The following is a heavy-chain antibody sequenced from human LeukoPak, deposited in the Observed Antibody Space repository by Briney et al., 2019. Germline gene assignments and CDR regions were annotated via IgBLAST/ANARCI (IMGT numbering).Heavy chain of an antibody. J-gene: IGHJ6*02. CDR1: GYTFTSYD. D-gene: IGHD3-9*01. CDR3: ARDREPHYDILTGYLPFGMDV. V-gene: IGHV1-8*01. CDR2: MNPNSGNT. Sequence: ASVKVSCKASGYTFTSYDINWVRQATGQGLGWMGWMNPNSGNTGYAQKFQGRVTMTRNTSISTAYMELSSLRSEDTAVYYCARDREPHYDILTGYLPFGMDVWGQGTTVTVSS.